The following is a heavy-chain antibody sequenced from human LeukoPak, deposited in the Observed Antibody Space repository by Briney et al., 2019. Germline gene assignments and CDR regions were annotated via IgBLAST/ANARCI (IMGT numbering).Heavy chain of an antibody. D-gene: IGHD5-18*01. CDR3: ARDLGVMVRAFDI. Sequence: KPSETLSLTCTVSGGSVSSGSYYWSWIRQPPGKGLEWIGYIYYSGSTSYNPSLKSRVTISVDTSKNQISLKLSPVTAADTAVYYCARDLGVMVRAFDIWGQGTMVTVSS. CDR1: GGSVSSGSYY. CDR2: IYYSGST. V-gene: IGHV4-61*01. J-gene: IGHJ3*02.